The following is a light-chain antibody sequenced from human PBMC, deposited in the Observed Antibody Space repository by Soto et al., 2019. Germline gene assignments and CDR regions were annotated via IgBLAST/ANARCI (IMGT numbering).Light chain of an antibody. J-gene: IGLJ3*02. CDR1: SSDIGASNF. Sequence: QSALTQPPSAPGSPGQSVTISCTGTSSDIGASNFVSWYQQHPGKAPKLLIYGVSDRPSGVSDRFSGSKSGNAASLTISGLQAEDGGDYYCSSYTSSYTWVFGGGTKVTVL. V-gene: IGLV2-14*03. CDR2: GVS. CDR3: SSYTSSYTWV.